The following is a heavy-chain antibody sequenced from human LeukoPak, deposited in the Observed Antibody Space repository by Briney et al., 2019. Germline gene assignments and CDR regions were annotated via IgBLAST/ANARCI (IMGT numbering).Heavy chain of an antibody. Sequence: SETLSLTCTVSGDSISSYYWRWIRQPPGQGLEWIGYIYYSGSTNYNPSLKSRVTISVDTSKNQFSLKLSSVTAADTAVYYCATYYADLWGRGTLVTVSS. J-gene: IGHJ2*01. CDR1: GDSISSYY. D-gene: IGHD1-26*01. CDR2: IYYSGST. V-gene: IGHV4-59*01. CDR3: ATYYADL.